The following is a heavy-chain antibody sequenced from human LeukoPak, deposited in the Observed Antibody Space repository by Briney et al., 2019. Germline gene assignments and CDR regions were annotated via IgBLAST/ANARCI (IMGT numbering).Heavy chain of an antibody. CDR3: ARHQPTTVTTDY. J-gene: IGHJ4*02. CDR1: GGSFSGYY. D-gene: IGHD4-17*01. CDR2: INHSGST. V-gene: IGHV4-34*01. Sequence: KPSETLSLTCAVYGGSFSGYYWSWIRQPPGKGLEWIGEINHSGSTNYNPSLKSRVTISVDTSKNQFSLKLSSVTAADTAVYYCARHQPTTVTTDYWGQGTLVTVSS.